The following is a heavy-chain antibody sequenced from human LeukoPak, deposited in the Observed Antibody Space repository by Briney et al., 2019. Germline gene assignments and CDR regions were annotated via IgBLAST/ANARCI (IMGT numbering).Heavy chain of an antibody. CDR2: ISGSAATI. CDR1: GFTFSNYG. J-gene: IGHJ4*02. Sequence: PGGSLRLSCAASGFTFSNYGMTWVRQAPGKGLEWVTSISGSAATISYADSVRGRFTISRDNSKSTLSLQMNSLRAEDTAIYYCATYRQVLLPFESWGQGTLVTVSS. V-gene: IGHV3-23*01. D-gene: IGHD2-8*02. CDR3: ATYRQVLLPFES.